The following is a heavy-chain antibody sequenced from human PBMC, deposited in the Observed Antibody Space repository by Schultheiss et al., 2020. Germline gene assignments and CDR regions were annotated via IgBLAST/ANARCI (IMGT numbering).Heavy chain of an antibody. CDR2: ISCSGGSS. V-gene: IGHV3-23*01. D-gene: IGHD2-15*01. CDR3: AKGVGN. J-gene: IGHJ4*02. CDR1: GFTFDDYA. Sequence: GGSLRLSCAASGFTFDDYAMHCVRQAPGKGLEWVSAISCSGGSSYYADSVKGRFTISRDNSKNTYLQMNSLRAEDTAVYYCAKGVGNWGQGTLVTVS.